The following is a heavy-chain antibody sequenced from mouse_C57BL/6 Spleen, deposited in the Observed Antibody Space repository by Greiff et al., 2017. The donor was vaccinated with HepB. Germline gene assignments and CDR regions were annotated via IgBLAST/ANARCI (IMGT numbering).Heavy chain of an antibody. J-gene: IGHJ2*01. D-gene: IGHD1-1*01. Sequence: EVQRVESGGGLVKPGGSLKLSCAASGFTFSSYTMSWVRQTPEKRLEWVATISGGGGNTYYPDSVKGRFTISRDNAKNTLYLQMSSLRSEDTALYYCARQGIYYGSSYFDYWGQGTTLTVSS. V-gene: IGHV5-9*01. CDR1: GFTFSSYT. CDR2: ISGGGGNT. CDR3: ARQGIYYGSSYFDY.